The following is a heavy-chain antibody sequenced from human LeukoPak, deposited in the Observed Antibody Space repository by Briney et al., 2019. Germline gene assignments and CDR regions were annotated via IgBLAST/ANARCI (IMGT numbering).Heavy chain of an antibody. Sequence: SSETLSLTCAVYGGSFSGYYWSWIRQPPGKGLEWIGEINHSGSTNYNPSLKSRVTISVDTSKNQFSLKLSSVTAADTAVYYCAGENAAYLDYWGQGTLVTVSS. D-gene: IGHD6-25*01. J-gene: IGHJ4*02. CDR1: GGSFSGYY. V-gene: IGHV4-34*01. CDR3: AGENAAYLDY. CDR2: INHSGST.